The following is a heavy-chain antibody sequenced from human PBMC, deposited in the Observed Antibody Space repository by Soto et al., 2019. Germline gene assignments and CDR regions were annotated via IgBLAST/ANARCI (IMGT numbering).Heavy chain of an antibody. CDR3: AILNDSKLPGGSYYHYGMDV. CDR1: GGSISSYY. Sequence: PSETLSLTCTVSGGSISSYYWSWIRQPPGKGLEWIGYIYYSGSTNYNPPLKSRVTISVDTSKNQFSLKLSSVTAADTAVYYCAILNDSKLPGGSYYHYGMDVWGQGTTVTVSS. CDR2: IYYSGST. V-gene: IGHV4-59*01. J-gene: IGHJ6*02. D-gene: IGHD2-8*01.